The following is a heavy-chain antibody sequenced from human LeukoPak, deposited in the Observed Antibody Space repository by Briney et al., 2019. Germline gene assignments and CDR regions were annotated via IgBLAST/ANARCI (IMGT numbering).Heavy chain of an antibody. CDR3: ARTYTSMVPPYLDS. J-gene: IGHJ4*02. V-gene: IGHV4-59*03. D-gene: IGHD5-18*01. CDR1: GGSLSGYF. Sequence: PSETLSLTCTVTGGSLSGYFGSWIRQPPGKGLEGLGHVYYNGRTNHHPSLNSRVTISVATSKTRFSLNLISVTAADTAVYYCARTYTSMVPPYLDSWGQGTLVTVSS. CDR2: VYYNGRT.